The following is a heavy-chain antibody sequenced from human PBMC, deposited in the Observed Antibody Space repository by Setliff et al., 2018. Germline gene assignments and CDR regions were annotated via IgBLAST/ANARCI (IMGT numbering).Heavy chain of an antibody. J-gene: IGHJ6*02. Sequence: SETLSLTCTVSGGSISSGSYYRSWIRQPAGKGLEWIGRIYTSGSTNYNPSLKSRVTISVDTSKNQFSLKLSSVTAADTAVYYCARGGYYNFWSGYYSTQYYYYGMDVWGQGTTVTVSS. CDR3: ARGGYYNFWSGYYSTQYYYYGMDV. V-gene: IGHV4-61*02. CDR2: IYTSGST. D-gene: IGHD3-3*01. CDR1: GGSISSGSYY.